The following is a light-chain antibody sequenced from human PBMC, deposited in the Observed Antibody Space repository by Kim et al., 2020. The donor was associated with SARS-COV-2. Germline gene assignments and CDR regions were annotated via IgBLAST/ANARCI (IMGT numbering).Light chain of an antibody. Sequence: LPPGERATLSCRASQSVSSNLAWYQQSPGQAPRLLIYGASTRATGIPARFSGSGSGTEFTLAISSLQSEDFAVYYCQQYDNWPQTFGQGTKVDIK. CDR2: GAS. CDR1: QSVSSN. V-gene: IGKV3-15*01. CDR3: QQYDNWPQT. J-gene: IGKJ1*01.